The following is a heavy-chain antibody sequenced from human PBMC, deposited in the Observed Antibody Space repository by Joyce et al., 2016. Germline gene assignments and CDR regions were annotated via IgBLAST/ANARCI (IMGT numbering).Heavy chain of an antibody. V-gene: IGHV3-48*04. CDR1: GFTFSDYS. D-gene: IGHD3-10*01. CDR2: ISTTGTTI. J-gene: IGHJ4*02. CDR3: ARTSVISPLDY. Sequence: EVQLVEAGGGLVQPGGSLRLSCAASGFTFSDYSMNWVRQAPGKGLEWVSSISTTGTTINYVDSVKGRFTISKDNAKNSLYLQMCSLRGEDTAVYYCARTSVISPLDYWGQGTLVTVSS.